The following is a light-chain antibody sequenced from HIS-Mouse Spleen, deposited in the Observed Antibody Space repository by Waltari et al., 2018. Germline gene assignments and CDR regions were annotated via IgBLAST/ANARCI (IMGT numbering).Light chain of an antibody. CDR2: EVS. CDR1: SSDVGGYNY. CDR3: SSYTSSSPYVV. Sequence: QSALTQPASVSGSPGQSITISCTGTSSDVGGYNYVSWYQQHPGKAPKLMIYEVSNRHSGGSNRVSGSKSGNTASLTISGLQAEDEADYYCSSYTSSSPYVVFGGGTKLTVL. J-gene: IGLJ2*01. V-gene: IGLV2-14*01.